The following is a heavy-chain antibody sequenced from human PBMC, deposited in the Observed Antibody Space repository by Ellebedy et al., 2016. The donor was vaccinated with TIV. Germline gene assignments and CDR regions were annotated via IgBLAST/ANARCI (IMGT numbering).Heavy chain of an antibody. J-gene: IGHJ6*02. V-gene: IGHV3-21*01. CDR1: GFTFSSYS. D-gene: IGHD3-16*02. Sequence: GGSLRLSCAASGFTFSSYSMNWVRQAPGKGLEWVSSISSSSTYIYYADSVKGRFTISRDNAKNSLYLQMNSLRDEDTAVYYCAGYYVWGSYRYGGILPPHGMDVWGQGTTVTVSS. CDR2: ISSSSTYI. CDR3: AGYYVWGSYRYGGILPPHGMDV.